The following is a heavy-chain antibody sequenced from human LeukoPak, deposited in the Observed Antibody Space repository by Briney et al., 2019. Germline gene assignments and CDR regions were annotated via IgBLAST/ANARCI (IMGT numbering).Heavy chain of an antibody. D-gene: IGHD2-2*01. V-gene: IGHV4-59*08. CDR3: ASVVPAAMGYYYGMDV. CDR1: GGSISSYY. Sequence: PSETLSLTCTVSGGSISSYYWSWIRQPPGKGLEWIGYIYYSGSTNYNPSLKSRVTISVDTSKNQFSLKLSSVTAADTAVYYCASVVPAAMGYYYGMDVWGQGTTVTVS. J-gene: IGHJ6*02. CDR2: IYYSGST.